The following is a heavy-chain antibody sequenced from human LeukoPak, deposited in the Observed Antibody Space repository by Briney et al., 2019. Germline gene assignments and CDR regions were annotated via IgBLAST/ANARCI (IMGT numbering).Heavy chain of an antibody. CDR2: IYYSGST. CDR1: GGSISSYY. D-gene: IGHD2/OR15-2a*01. V-gene: IGHV4-59*01. Sequence: KPSETLSLTCTVSGGSISSYYWSWIRQPPGKGLEWIGYIYYSGSTNYNPSLKNRVTISVDTSKNQFSLKLSSVTAADTAVYYCARDNKAVGQSLDYWGQGTLVTVSS. J-gene: IGHJ4*02. CDR3: ARDNKAVGQSLDY.